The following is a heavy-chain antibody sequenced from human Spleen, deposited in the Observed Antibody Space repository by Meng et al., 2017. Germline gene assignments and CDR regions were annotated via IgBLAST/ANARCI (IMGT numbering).Heavy chain of an antibody. D-gene: IGHD1-26*01. Sequence: ASVKVSCKASGYTFTGYYMHWVRQAPGQGLEWMGRINPNSGGTNYAQKFQGRVTMTRDTSISTAYMELSRLRSDDTAVYYCARVVGATDYYYGMDVWGQGTTVTVSS. J-gene: IGHJ6*02. CDR1: GYTFTGYY. V-gene: IGHV1-2*06. CDR2: INPNSGGT. CDR3: ARVVGATDYYYGMDV.